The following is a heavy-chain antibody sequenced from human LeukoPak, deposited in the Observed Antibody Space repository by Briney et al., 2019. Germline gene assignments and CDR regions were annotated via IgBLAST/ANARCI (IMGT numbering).Heavy chain of an antibody. D-gene: IGHD3-10*01. CDR2: IHCSGST. CDR3: ATLSDYGSGSYLDL. CDR1: GGSIRSNGYY. J-gene: IGHJ4*02. V-gene: IGHV4-39*01. Sequence: SETLSLTCTVSGGSIRSNGYYWGWIRQPPGKGLEWIGSIHCSGSTYYKPSLKSRVTISVDTSMNQFSLKLSSVTAADTAMYYCATLSDYGSGSYLDLWGQGTLVTVSS.